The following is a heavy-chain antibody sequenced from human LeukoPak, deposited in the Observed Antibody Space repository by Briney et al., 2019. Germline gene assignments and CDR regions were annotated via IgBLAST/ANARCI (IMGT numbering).Heavy chain of an antibody. V-gene: IGHV4-39*07. CDR1: GDSITRTTSY. D-gene: IGHD3-10*01. CDR3: ARVENYYGSGSLEAHHFDY. Sequence: KASETLSLTCTVSGDSITRTTSYWGWIRQPPGKGLEWIGTVYYTGTTYSNPSLKSRVTISVDTSKNQFSLKLSSVTAADTAVYYCARVENYYGSGSLEAHHFDYWGQGTLVTVSS. J-gene: IGHJ4*02. CDR2: VYYTGTT.